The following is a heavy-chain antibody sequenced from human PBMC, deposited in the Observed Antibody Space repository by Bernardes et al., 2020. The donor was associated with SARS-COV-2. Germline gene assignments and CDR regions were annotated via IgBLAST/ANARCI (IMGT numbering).Heavy chain of an antibody. J-gene: IGHJ4*02. CDR1: GPSVGTNY. D-gene: IGHD6-13*01. Sequence: RGSPRPSCAASGPSVGTNYMSWVRQAPGKGLEWVSAIHRDGSPYYADSVKGRFTISRDNPKNTLYLQMNSLRPEDTAVYYCARRSASNWSHDCWGQGTLVTVSS. V-gene: IGHV3-66*02. CDR3: ARRSASNWSHDC. CDR2: IHRDGSP.